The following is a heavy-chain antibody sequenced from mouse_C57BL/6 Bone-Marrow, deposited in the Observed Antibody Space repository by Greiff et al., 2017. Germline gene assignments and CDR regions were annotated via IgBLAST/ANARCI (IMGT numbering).Heavy chain of an antibody. V-gene: IGHV1-4*01. CDR3: ARLWLGD. D-gene: IGHD2-2*01. J-gene: IGHJ3*01. CDR1: GYTFTSST. Sequence: QVQLQQSGAELARPGASVKMSCKASGYTFTSSTMHWVKQSPGQGLEWIGYINPSSGYTKYNQKFKDKATLTADKSSSTAYMQLSSLTSEDSAVYYCARLWLGDWGQGTLVTVSA. CDR2: INPSSGYT.